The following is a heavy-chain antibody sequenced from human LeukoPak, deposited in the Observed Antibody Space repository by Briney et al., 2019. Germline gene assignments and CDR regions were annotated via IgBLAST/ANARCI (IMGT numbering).Heavy chain of an antibody. J-gene: IGHJ4*02. CDR2: ISYDGSNK. CDR1: GFTFSSYG. V-gene: IGHV3-30*18. D-gene: IGHD1-14*01. CDR3: AKGTHALDY. Sequence: GRSLRFSCAASGFTFSSYGMHWVRQAPGKGLEWVAVISYDGSNKYYADSVKGRFTISRDNSKNTLYLQMNSLRAEDTAVYYCAKGTHALDYWGQGTLVTVSS.